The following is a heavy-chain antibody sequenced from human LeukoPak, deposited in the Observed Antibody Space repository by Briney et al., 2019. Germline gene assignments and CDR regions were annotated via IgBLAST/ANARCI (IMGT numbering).Heavy chain of an antibody. J-gene: IGHJ4*02. CDR1: GGTFCSYA. D-gene: IGHD1-26*01. CDR3: ATHSGSYYFAGDY. Sequence: AVEVSCTASGGTFCSYAIIWGRQAPGQGVEWMGGIIPIFGTANYAQKLQGRVTITTDESTSTAYMEPSSLRSEDTAVHYCATHSGSYYFAGDYWGQGTLVTVSS. CDR2: IIPIFGTA. V-gene: IGHV1-69*05.